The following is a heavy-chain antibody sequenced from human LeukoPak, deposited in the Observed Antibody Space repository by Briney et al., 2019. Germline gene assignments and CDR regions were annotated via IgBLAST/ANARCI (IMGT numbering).Heavy chain of an antibody. Sequence: RGGSLRLSCSASGFTFSSYAINWVRQAPGKGLEWVSAISGSSGSTYYADSVKGRFTISRDNSKNTLYLQMNSLRAEDTAVYYCAKVAGYSYVGVYYFDYWGQGTLVTVSS. V-gene: IGHV3-23*01. J-gene: IGHJ4*02. CDR2: ISGSSGST. D-gene: IGHD5-18*01. CDR1: GFTFSSYA. CDR3: AKVAGYSYVGVYYFDY.